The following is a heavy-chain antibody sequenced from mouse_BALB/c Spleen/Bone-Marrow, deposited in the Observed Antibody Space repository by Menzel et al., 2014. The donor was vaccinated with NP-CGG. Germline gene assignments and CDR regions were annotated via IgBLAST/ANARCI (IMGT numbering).Heavy chain of an antibody. V-gene: IGHV1S127*01. D-gene: IGHD2-3*01. J-gene: IGHJ2*01. CDR1: GYTFTSYW. CDR3: SREDGNHYFDY. Sequence: QVQLQQSGAELVKPGASVKMSCKASGYTFTSYWMHRVKQRPGHGLEWIGLIDPSDSYTSYNRNFKGKATLTVDTSSNTAYMQLSSLTSEDYAVYYYSREDGNHYFDYWGQGTTLAVSA. CDR2: IDPSDSYT.